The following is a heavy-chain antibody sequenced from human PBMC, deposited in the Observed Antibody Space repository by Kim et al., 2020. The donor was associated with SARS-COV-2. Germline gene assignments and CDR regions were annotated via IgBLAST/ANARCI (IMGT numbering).Heavy chain of an antibody. CDR3: ARDLVVRGVLGYYYGMDV. CDR2: INSDGSST. Sequence: GGSLRLSCAASGFTFSSYWMHWVRQAPGKGLVWVSRINSDGSSTSYADSVKGRFTISRDNAKNTLYLQMNSLRAEDTAVYYCARDLVVRGVLGYYYGMDVWGQGTTVTVSS. CDR1: GFTFSSYW. J-gene: IGHJ6*02. V-gene: IGHV3-74*01. D-gene: IGHD3-10*01.